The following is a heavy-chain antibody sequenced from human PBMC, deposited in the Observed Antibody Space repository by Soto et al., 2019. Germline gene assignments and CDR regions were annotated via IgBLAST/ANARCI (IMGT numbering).Heavy chain of an antibody. Sequence: PGGSLRLSCAASGFTFDDYTMHWVRQAPGKGLEWVSLISWDGGSTYYADSVKGRFTISRDNSKNSLYLQMNSLRTEDTALYYCAKDMNPIFGVRQAYGMDVWGQGTTVTVSS. D-gene: IGHD3-3*01. J-gene: IGHJ6*02. CDR3: AKDMNPIFGVRQAYGMDV. CDR1: GFTFDDYT. V-gene: IGHV3-43*01. CDR2: ISWDGGST.